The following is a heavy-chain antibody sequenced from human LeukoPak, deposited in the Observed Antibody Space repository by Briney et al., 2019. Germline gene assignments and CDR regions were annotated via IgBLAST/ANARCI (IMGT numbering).Heavy chain of an antibody. J-gene: IGHJ6*03. CDR1: GGSFSGYY. Sequence: SETLSLTCAVYGGSFSGYYWSWIRQPPGKGLEWIGEINHSGSTNYNASLKSRVTISVDTSKNQFSLKLSSVTAADTAVYYCARSFSGSYFPYYYYMDVWGKGTTVTVSS. CDR3: ARSFSGSYFPYYYYMDV. CDR2: INHSGST. D-gene: IGHD1-26*01. V-gene: IGHV4-34*01.